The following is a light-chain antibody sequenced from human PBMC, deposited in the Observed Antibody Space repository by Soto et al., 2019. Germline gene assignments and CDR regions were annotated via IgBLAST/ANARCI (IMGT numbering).Light chain of an antibody. CDR3: QQYNNWPPDRT. CDR2: GAS. V-gene: IGKV3-15*01. CDR1: QSVGSN. J-gene: IGKJ1*01. Sequence: EIVMTQSPATLSVSPGERATLSCRASQSVGSNLAWYQQKPGQAPRLLIYGASTRATGIPARFSGSGSGTELTLTLSSLRSEDFAIYFCQQYNNWPPDRTFGQGTKVEIK.